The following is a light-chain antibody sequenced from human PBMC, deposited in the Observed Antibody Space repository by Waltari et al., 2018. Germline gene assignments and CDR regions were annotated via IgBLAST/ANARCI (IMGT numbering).Light chain of an antibody. CDR3: NSYTTSSTWV. CDR1: SSDIGAYNY. CDR2: EVR. V-gene: IGLV2-14*01. J-gene: IGLJ3*02. Sequence: QSALTQPASVSGSPGQSITISCTGTSSDIGAYNYVSWYQHLPGKAPKLIISEVRRRPSGGSNRCSGSKSGNMASLTISGLQAEDEADYYCNSYTTSSTWVFGGGTKLTVL.